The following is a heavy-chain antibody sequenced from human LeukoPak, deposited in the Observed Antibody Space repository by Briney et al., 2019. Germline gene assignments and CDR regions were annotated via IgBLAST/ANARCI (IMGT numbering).Heavy chain of an antibody. CDR3: ARHRSNRWLRHQGLGWYFDL. CDR1: GGSISSSSYY. V-gene: IGHV4-39*01. J-gene: IGHJ2*01. D-gene: IGHD5-12*01. Sequence: SETLSLTCTVSGGSISSSSYYWGWIRQPPGKGLEWIGSIYYSGSTYYNPSLKSRVTISVDTSKNQFSLKLSSVTAADTAVYYCARHRSNRWLRHQGLGWYFDLWGRGTLVTVSS. CDR2: IYYSGST.